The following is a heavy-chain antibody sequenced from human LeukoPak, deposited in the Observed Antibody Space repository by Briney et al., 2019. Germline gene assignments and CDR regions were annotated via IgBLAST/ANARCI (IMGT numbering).Heavy chain of an antibody. Sequence: KPSETLSLTCTVSGGSISSYYWGWIRQPPGKGLEWIGSIYYSGSTYYNPSLKSRVTISVDTSKNQFSLKLSSVTAADTAVYYCARHRTIFGVVIIWFDPWGQGTLVTVSS. CDR2: IYYSGST. J-gene: IGHJ5*02. V-gene: IGHV4-39*01. CDR1: GGSISSYY. D-gene: IGHD3-3*01. CDR3: ARHRTIFGVVIIWFDP.